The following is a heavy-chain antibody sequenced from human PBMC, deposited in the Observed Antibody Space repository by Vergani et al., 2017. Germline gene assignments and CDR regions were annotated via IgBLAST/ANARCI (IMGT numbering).Heavy chain of an antibody. V-gene: IGHV3-72*01. CDR3: ARESLRLYYGMDV. Sequence: EVQLVESGGGLVQPGGSLRLSCAASGFTFSDHYMDWVRQAPGKGLEWVGRTRNKANSYTTEYAASVKGSFTISRDDSKNSLYLQMNSLKTEDTAVYYSARESLRLYYGMDVWGQGTTVTVSS. CDR1: GFTFSDHY. CDR2: TRNKANSYTT. J-gene: IGHJ6*02.